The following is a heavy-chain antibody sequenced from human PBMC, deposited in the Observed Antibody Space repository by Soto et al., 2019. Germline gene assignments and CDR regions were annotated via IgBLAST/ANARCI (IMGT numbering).Heavy chain of an antibody. Sequence: GGSLRLSCAASGFTFNTYAMTWVRQTPGKGLEWVSFITTRGARTYYADPVRGRFTISTDSSRNTLYLQMNSLRPDDTAVYFCARYRSDGSASFDSWGQGPRVTVSS. J-gene: IGHJ4*02. D-gene: IGHD3-9*01. CDR2: ITTRGART. CDR3: ARYRSDGSASFDS. CDR1: GFTFNTYA. V-gene: IGHV3-23*01.